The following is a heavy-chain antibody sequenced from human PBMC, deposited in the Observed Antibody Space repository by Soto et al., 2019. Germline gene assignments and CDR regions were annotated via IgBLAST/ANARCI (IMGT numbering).Heavy chain of an antibody. V-gene: IGHV4-30-4*01. D-gene: IGHD1-1*01. CDR2: IYYSGST. CDR3: ARAPFTGNSGWFDP. CDR1: AVSVSRGDSS. Sequence: TLYLTSNLPAVSVSRGDSSWIRIGQPPGKGLEWIGYIYYSGSTYFNPSLNSRDNISVDTSKNQFSLKLSSVTAADTAVYYCARAPFTGNSGWFDPWGQGTLVTVSS. J-gene: IGHJ5*02.